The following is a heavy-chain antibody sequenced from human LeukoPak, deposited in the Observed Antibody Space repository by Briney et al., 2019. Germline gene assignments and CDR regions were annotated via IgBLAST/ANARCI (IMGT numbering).Heavy chain of an antibody. CDR2: IYPGDSDT. Sequence: GESLKISCKGSGYSSSSYCIAWVRQMPGKGLEWMGIIYPGDSDTRYSPSFQGQVTISADKSINTGYLRWTSLKASDTAMYYCARTDCGSGSPLDYWGQGTLVTVSS. J-gene: IGHJ4*02. CDR1: GYSSSSYC. D-gene: IGHD3-10*01. CDR3: ARTDCGSGSPLDY. V-gene: IGHV5-51*01.